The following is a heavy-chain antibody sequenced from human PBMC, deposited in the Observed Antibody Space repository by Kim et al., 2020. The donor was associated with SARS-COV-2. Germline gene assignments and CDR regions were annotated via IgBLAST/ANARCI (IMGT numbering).Heavy chain of an antibody. CDR3: AKGMYSSSSALYYYYYGMDV. Sequence: GGSLRLSCAASGFTFSSYAMSWVRQAPGKGLEWVSAISGSGGSTYYADSVKGRFTISRDNSKNTLYLQMNSLRAEDTAVYYCAKGMYSSSSALYYYYYGMDVWGQGTTVTVSS. D-gene: IGHD6-6*01. CDR1: GFTFSSYA. J-gene: IGHJ6*02. V-gene: IGHV3-23*01. CDR2: ISGSGGST.